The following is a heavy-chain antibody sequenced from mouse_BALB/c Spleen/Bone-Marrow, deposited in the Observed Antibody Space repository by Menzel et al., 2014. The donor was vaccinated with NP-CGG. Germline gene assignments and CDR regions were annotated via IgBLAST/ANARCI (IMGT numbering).Heavy chain of an antibody. J-gene: IGHJ4*01. CDR1: GYSFTGKT. CDR2: INPYNGGT. D-gene: IGHD2-1*01. Sequence: VQLQQSGPELVKPGASVKISCKDSGYSFTGKTMKWVKKSNGKNLEGSGLINPYNGGTNYNQKFKDKATLTVDKSSSTAYMELLTLSSEDSAVYYCARSGLYYRISLYAMDYWRQRPSVPFSS. CDR3: ARSGLYYRISLYAMDY. V-gene: IGHV1-18*01.